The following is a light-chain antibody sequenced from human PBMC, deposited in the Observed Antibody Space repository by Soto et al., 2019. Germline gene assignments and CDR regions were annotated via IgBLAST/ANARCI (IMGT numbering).Light chain of an antibody. CDR1: QSVSSTY. Sequence: EIVLTQSPGTLSLSPGERATLSCRASQSVSSTYLAWYQQQPGQAPRLLISGASTGATGIPARFSGSGSGTEFTLTISSLQSEDCAIYYCQQRSNWLLTFGGGTKVDI. J-gene: IGKJ4*01. CDR3: QQRSNWLLT. CDR2: GAS. V-gene: IGKV3D-20*02.